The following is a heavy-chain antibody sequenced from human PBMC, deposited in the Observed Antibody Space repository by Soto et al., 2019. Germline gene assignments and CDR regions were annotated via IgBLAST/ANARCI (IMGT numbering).Heavy chain of an antibody. CDR3: AQLSCTSSTCHFPGWFDP. J-gene: IGHJ5*02. CDR2: VYYSGSS. D-gene: IGHD2-2*01. CDR1: GDSISGGAFF. V-gene: IGHV4-30-4*01. Sequence: TLSLPCTVSGDSISGGAFFWSWVRQPPGKGLEWIANVYYSGSSYYNPSLKSRLTISVDTTKNQFSLQLKSMTAADTAVYYCAQLSCTSSTCHFPGWFDPWGQGTLVTVSS.